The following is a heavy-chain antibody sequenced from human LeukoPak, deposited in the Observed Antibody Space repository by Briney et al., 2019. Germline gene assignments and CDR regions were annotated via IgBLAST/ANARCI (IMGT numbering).Heavy chain of an antibody. D-gene: IGHD3-10*01. Sequence: ETLSLTCTVSGGSISSYYWSWIRQPPGKGLEWSGYIYYSGSTNYNPSLKSRVTISVDTSKNQFSLKLSSVTAADTAVYYCARHGGGYYGSGIGRAQYYYGMDVWGQGTTVTVSS. CDR2: IYYSGST. CDR3: ARHGGGYYGSGIGRAQYYYGMDV. V-gene: IGHV4-59*08. CDR1: GGSISSYY. J-gene: IGHJ6*02.